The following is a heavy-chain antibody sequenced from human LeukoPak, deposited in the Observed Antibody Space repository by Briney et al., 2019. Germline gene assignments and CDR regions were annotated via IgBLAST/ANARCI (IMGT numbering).Heavy chain of an antibody. CDR3: ARGRPMTGTQNTPYYFDY. CDR1: GGTFSSYA. CDR2: IIPIFGTA. V-gene: IGHV1-69*05. J-gene: IGHJ4*02. D-gene: IGHD1-7*01. Sequence: SVKVSCKASGGTFSSYAISWVRQAPGQGLEWMGGIIPIFGTANYTQKFQGRVTITTDESTSTAYMELSSLRSEDTAVYYCARGRPMTGTQNTPYYFDYWGQGTLVTVSS.